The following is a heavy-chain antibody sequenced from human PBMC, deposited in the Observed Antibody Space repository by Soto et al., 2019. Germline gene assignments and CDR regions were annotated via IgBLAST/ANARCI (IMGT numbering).Heavy chain of an antibody. Sequence: LSLTCTVSGGSISSGGYYWSWIRQHPGKGLEWIGYIYYSGSTYYNPSLKSRVTISVDTSKNQFSLKLSSVTAADTAVYYCARDYGGATGYYYYGMDVWGQGTTVTVSS. J-gene: IGHJ6*02. CDR3: ARDYGGATGYYYYGMDV. V-gene: IGHV4-31*03. CDR2: IYYSGST. CDR1: GGSISSGGYY. D-gene: IGHD1-26*01.